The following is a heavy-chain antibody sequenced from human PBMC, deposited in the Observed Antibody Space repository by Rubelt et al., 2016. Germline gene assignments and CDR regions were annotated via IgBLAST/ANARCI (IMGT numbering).Heavy chain of an antibody. CDR3: AHRQEYRLPRPDWFDP. CDR1: GFSLSTGGVG. CDR2: IYWNDHE. D-gene: IGHD4-11*01. J-gene: IGHJ5*02. V-gene: IGHV2-5*01. Sequence: QITLRESGPTLVKPTQTLTLTCTFSGFSLSTGGVGVGWIRQPPGKALEWLALIYWNDHERYNPSLKSRLAITKKPSKNQVVLKMTNMDPVATATYYCAHRQEYRLPRPDWFDPWGQGTLVTVSS.